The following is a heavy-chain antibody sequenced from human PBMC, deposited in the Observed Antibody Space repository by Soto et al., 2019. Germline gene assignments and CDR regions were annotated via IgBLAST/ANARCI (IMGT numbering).Heavy chain of an antibody. J-gene: IGHJ3*02. D-gene: IGHD3-3*01. Sequence: QLQLQESGPGLVKPSETLSLTCTVSGGSISSSRYYWGWIRQPPGKGLEGIGSIYYSGSTYYNPSLKSRVTISVDRSKYQFSLKLSSVTAADTAVYYCARHVVGDDFWSGYSVHDAFDIWGQGTMVTVSS. CDR2: IYYSGST. CDR1: GGSISSSRYY. CDR3: ARHVVGDDFWSGYSVHDAFDI. V-gene: IGHV4-39*01.